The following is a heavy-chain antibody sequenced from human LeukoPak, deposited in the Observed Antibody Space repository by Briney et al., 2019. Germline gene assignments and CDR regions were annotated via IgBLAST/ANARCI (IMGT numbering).Heavy chain of an antibody. V-gene: IGHV3-21*01. CDR1: GFTFSIYS. Sequence: GGSLRLSCAASGFTFSIYSMNWVRQAPGKGLEWVSSISSSSSYIYYADSVKGQFTISRDNAKNSLYLQMNSLRAEDTAVYYCASPYCSSTSCYATVFDYWGQGTLVTVSS. D-gene: IGHD2-2*01. CDR2: ISSSSSYI. CDR3: ASPYCSSTSCYATVFDY. J-gene: IGHJ4*02.